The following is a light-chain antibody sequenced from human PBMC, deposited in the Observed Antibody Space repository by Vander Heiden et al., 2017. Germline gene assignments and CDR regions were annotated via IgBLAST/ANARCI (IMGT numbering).Light chain of an antibody. CDR3: LLCYGGAGV. V-gene: IGLV7-43*01. CDR1: TGPVTSGYY. CDR2: STS. J-gene: IGLJ3*02. Sequence: QTAVTQEPPLTVSPGAKVTPTCASSTGPVTSGYYPNWFQQKPGQAPMVLIYSTSNKHSWTPARFSGSLLGGKAALTLSGVQPEDEAEYYCLLCYGGAGVFGGGTKLTVL.